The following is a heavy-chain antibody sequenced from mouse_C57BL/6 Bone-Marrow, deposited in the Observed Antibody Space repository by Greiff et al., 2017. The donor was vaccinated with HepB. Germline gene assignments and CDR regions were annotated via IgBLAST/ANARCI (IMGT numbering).Heavy chain of an antibody. CDR3: ARAPIYYYGSSVYWYFDV. CDR1: GYTFTSYW. D-gene: IGHD1-1*01. V-gene: IGHV1-64*01. J-gene: IGHJ1*03. CDR2: IHPNSGST. Sequence: QVQLQQPGAELVKPGASVKLSCKASGYTFTSYWMHWVKQRPGQGLEWIGMIHPNSGSTNYNEKFKSKATLTVDKSSSTAYMQLSSLTSEDSAVYYCARAPIYYYGSSVYWYFDVWGTGTTVTVSS.